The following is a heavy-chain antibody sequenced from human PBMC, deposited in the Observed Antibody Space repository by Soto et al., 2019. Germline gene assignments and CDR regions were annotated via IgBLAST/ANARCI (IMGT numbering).Heavy chain of an antibody. V-gene: IGHV3-23*01. D-gene: IGHD1-20*01. CDR1: GVSLRNYA. CDR3: AKAKNDYNWDNRPPFDY. Sequence: GGSLCLSCAVSGVSLRNYALTWVRQPPGKGLEWVSLISANDVGNYYAESVKTRFTISTDQSRNTVYLQMDSLRADDTAIYYCAKAKNDYNWDNRPPFDYWGQGTLVTVSS. J-gene: IGHJ4*02. CDR2: ISANDVGN.